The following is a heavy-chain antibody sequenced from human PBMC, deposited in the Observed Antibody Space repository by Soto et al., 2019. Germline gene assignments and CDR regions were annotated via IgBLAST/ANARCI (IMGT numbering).Heavy chain of an antibody. CDR1: GFTFSASG. Sequence: QVQLVESGGGVVQPGRSLRLSCAASGFTFSASGMHWVRQAPGKGLEWVAVIWYDGTNKYYADSVKGRCTISRDNSKNTLFLQINSLRAEDTAVYYCARGRGYGMDVWGQGTTVTVSS. CDR2: IWYDGTNK. CDR3: ARGRGYGMDV. V-gene: IGHV3-33*01. J-gene: IGHJ6*02.